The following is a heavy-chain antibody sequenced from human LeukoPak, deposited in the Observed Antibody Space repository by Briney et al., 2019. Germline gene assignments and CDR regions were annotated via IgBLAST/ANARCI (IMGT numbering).Heavy chain of an antibody. J-gene: IGHJ4*02. V-gene: IGHV1-2*02. CDR3: ERTPSHKDIVVVPAAKGGIDY. CDR2: INPNSGGT. Sequence: GASVKVSCKASGYTFTSYYMHWVRQAPGQGLEWMGWINPNSGGTNYAQKFQGRVTMTRDTSISTAYMELSRLRSDDTAGYYCERTPSHKDIVVVPAAKGGIDYWGQGTLVTVSS. D-gene: IGHD2-2*01. CDR1: GYTFTSYY.